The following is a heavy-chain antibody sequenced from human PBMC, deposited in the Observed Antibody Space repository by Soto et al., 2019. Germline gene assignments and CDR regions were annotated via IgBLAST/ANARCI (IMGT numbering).Heavy chain of an antibody. CDR1: GFTFSTYA. V-gene: IGHV3-23*01. D-gene: IGHD2-15*01. CDR2: ISAGGSST. CDR3: AKGAGTCSGGSCYSPLDV. Sequence: GGSLRLSCAASGFTFSTYAMSWVRQAPGKGLEWVSAISAGGSSTYYADSVKGRFTISRDNSKNTLYLQMNNLRVEGTALYYCAKGAGTCSGGSCYSPLDVWGQGTTVTVSS. J-gene: IGHJ6*02.